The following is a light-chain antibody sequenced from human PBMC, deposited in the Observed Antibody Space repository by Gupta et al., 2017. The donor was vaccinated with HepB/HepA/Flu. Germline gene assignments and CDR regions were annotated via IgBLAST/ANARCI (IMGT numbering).Light chain of an antibody. CDR1: QSLLQSDGKTY. CDR2: EIS. CDR3: MQSTQLPLT. V-gene: IGKV2D-29*01. J-gene: IGKJ3*01. Sequence: IVMTESPLSLSVPPGQPLYISCKSSQSLLQSDGKTYLYWYLQKPGQPVQLLIYEISNRFSGVPDRFSGSGSGTDFTLKISRVEAEDVGTYYCMQSTQLPLTFGPGTKVDIK.